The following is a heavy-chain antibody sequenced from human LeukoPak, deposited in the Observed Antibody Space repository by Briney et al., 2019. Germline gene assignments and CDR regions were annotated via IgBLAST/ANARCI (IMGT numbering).Heavy chain of an antibody. V-gene: IGHV4-39*01. Sequence: SETLSLTCTVSGGSISSSSYYWGWIRQPPGKGLEWIGSIYYSGSTYYNPSLKSRVTISVDTSKNQFSLKLSSVTAADTAVYYCARHVGRWDFWSGYYPALNWFDPWGQGTLVTVSS. CDR3: ARHVGRWDFWSGYYPALNWFDP. D-gene: IGHD3-3*01. CDR2: IYYSGST. J-gene: IGHJ5*02. CDR1: GGSISSSSYY.